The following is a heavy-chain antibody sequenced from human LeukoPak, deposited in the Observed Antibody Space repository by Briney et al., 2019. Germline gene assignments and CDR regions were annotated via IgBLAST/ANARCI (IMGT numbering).Heavy chain of an antibody. J-gene: IGHJ4*02. V-gene: IGHV3-11*04. D-gene: IGHD3-22*01. CDR1: GLTFSDYY. CDR3: AVQITMIVVAPYFDY. Sequence: AGGSLRLSCAASGLTFSDYYMTWIRQAPGKGLEWVSSISGTGTTIYSADSVRGGFTVSRDNARNSLFLHMNSLRAEDTAVYYCAVQITMIVVAPYFDYWGQGTLVTVSS. CDR2: ISGTGTTI.